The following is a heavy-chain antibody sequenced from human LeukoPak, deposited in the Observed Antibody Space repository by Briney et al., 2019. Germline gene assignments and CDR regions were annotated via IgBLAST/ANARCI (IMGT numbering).Heavy chain of an antibody. D-gene: IGHD2-15*01. CDR2: ISSSSSYI. CDR1: GFSFSTYS. V-gene: IGHV3-21*01. Sequence: GGSLRLSCTASGFSFSTYSMTWVRQGPGKGLEWVSSISSSSSYIYYADSVKGRFTISRDNAKNSLYLQMNSLRAEDTAVYYCARGRASVVYFDYWGQGTLVTVSS. CDR3: ARGRASVVYFDY. J-gene: IGHJ4*02.